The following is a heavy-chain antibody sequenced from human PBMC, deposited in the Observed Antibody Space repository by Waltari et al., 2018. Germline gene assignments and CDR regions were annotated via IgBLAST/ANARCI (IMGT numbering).Heavy chain of an antibody. V-gene: IGHV4-34*01. J-gene: IGHJ4*02. CDR3: ARSRGWSYYFDY. CDR2: INHSGST. Sequence: QVQLQQWGAGLLKPSETLSLTCAVYGGSFSGYYWSWIRQPPGKGLEWIGEINHSGSTNHNPSLKSLVTISVDTSKNQFSLKLSSVTAAYTAVYYCARSRGWSYYFDYWGQGTLVTVSS. D-gene: IGHD6-19*01. CDR1: GGSFSGYY.